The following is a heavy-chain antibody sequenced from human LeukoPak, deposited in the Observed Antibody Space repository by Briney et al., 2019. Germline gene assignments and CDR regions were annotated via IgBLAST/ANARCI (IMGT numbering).Heavy chain of an antibody. J-gene: IGHJ3*02. V-gene: IGHV3-43*02. D-gene: IGHD3-22*01. CDR1: GFTFDDYA. CDR3: AKADITMIVVAAFDI. Sequence: AGGSLRLSCAASGFTFDDYAMHWVRQAPGKGLEWVSLISGDGGSTYYAVSVKGRFTISRDNSKNSLYLQMNSLRTEDTALYYCAKADITMIVVAAFDIWGQGTMVTVSS. CDR2: ISGDGGST.